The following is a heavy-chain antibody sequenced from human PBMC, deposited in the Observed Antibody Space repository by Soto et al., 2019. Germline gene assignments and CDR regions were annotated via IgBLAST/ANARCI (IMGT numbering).Heavy chain of an antibody. D-gene: IGHD6-6*01. CDR3: AKDRSGSSSSLYYFDY. V-gene: IGHV3-23*01. J-gene: IGHJ4*02. CDR2: ISGSGGST. CDR1: GFTFSSYA. Sequence: GVSLRLSCAASGFTFSSYARSWVRQAPGKGLEWVSAISGSGGSTYYADSVKGRFTTSRDNSKNTLYLQMNSLRAEDTAVYYCAKDRSGSSSSLYYFDYWGQGTLVTVSS.